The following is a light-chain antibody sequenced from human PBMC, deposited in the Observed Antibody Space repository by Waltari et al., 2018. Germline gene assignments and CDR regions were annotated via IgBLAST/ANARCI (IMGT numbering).Light chain of an antibody. J-gene: IGKJ1*01. CDR3: QHYVRLPAT. V-gene: IGKV3-20*01. Sequence: EIVVTQSPGTLSLSPGARATLPCWASQRVGRSLARYQQKPGQAPRLLIYGASIRATGIPDRFSGSGSETDFSLTISRPEPEDLAVYYCQHYVRLPATFGQGTKVEIK. CDR1: QRVGRS. CDR2: GAS.